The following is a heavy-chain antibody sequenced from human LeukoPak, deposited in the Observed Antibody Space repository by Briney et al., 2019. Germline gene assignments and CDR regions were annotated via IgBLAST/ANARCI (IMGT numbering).Heavy chain of an antibody. J-gene: IGHJ6*04. CDR1: GYTFTSYY. D-gene: IGHD3-10*01. CDR3: ARDRPVRGVTHYYYYYGMDV. V-gene: IGHV1-46*01. Sequence: GASVKVSCKASGYTFTSYYMHWVRQAPGQGLEWMGIINPSGGSTSYAQKFQGRVTMTRDTSTSTVYMELSSLRSEDTAVYYCARDRPVRGVTHYYYYYGMDVWGKGTTVTVSS. CDR2: INPSGGST.